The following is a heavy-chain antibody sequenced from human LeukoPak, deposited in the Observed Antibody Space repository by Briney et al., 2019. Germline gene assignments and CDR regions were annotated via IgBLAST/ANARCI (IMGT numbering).Heavy chain of an antibody. J-gene: IGHJ4*02. V-gene: IGHV4-31*03. D-gene: IGHD6-6*01. CDR3: ARCDRIAARHLYDY. CDR1: GGSISSGGYY. CDR2: IYYSGST. Sequence: SETLSLTCTVSGGSISSGGYYWSWLRQHPGKGLEWIGYIYYSGSTYYNPSLKSRVTISVDTSKNQFSLKLSSVTAADTAVYYCARCDRIAARHLYDYWGPGTLVTVSS.